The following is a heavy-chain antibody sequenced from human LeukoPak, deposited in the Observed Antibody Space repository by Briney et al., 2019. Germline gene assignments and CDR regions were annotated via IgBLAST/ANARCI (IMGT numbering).Heavy chain of an antibody. CDR1: GRSISSRGYY. D-gene: IGHD3-22*01. CDR2: IYYSGST. CDR3: ARIDASGYYQDYFDY. J-gene: IGHJ4*02. V-gene: IGHV4-39*01. Sequence: SETLSLTCTVSGRSISSRGYYWGWIRQPPGKGLEWIARIYYSGSTYYNPSLKSRVTISVVTSKNQISSKLSSVTPADTAVFYCARIDASGYYQDYFDYWGQGTLVTVSS.